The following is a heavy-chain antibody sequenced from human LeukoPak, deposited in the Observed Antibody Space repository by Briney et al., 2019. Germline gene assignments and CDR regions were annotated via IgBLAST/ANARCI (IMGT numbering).Heavy chain of an antibody. V-gene: IGHV1-2*02. J-gene: IGHJ5*01. CDR3: ARDFATPYYYGSGSYYRPSNSFDS. D-gene: IGHD3-10*01. Sequence: ASVTVSCMASGYTFTDYYMHWVRQAPGQGLEWMGWINPNSGGRNYAQKFQGRVTMTRDTSISTAYMELSRLRSDDTAVYYCARDFATPYYYGSGSYYRPSNSFDSWGQGTLVTVSS. CDR2: INPNSGGR. CDR1: GYTFTDYY.